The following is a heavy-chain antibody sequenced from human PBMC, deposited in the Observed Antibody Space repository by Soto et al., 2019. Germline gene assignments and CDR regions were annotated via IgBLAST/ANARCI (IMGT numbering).Heavy chain of an antibody. V-gene: IGHV1-8*01. D-gene: IGHD2-2*01. CDR2: MNPNSGNT. CDR1: GYTFTSYD. J-gene: IGHJ6*03. Sequence: QVQLVQSGAEVKKPGASVKVSCKASGYTFTSYDINWVRQATGQGLEWMGWMNPNSGNTGYAQKFQGRVTMTRNTSISTAYMELSSLRSEDTAVYYCARRVEPAAMFSYYYYYYMDVWGKGTTVTVSS. CDR3: ARRVEPAAMFSYYYYYYMDV.